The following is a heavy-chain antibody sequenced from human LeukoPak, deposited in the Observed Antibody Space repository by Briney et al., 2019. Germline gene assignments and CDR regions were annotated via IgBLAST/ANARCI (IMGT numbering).Heavy chain of an antibody. Sequence: GGSLRLSCAASGFTFSSYSMNWVRQAPGKGLEWVSSISSSSRYIYYADSVKGRFTISRDNAKNSLYLQMNSLRAEDTAVYYCAREAYYDFWSGYGYWGQGTLVTVSS. D-gene: IGHD3-3*01. CDR2: ISSSSRYI. CDR1: GFTFSSYS. J-gene: IGHJ4*02. CDR3: AREAYYDFWSGYGY. V-gene: IGHV3-21*01.